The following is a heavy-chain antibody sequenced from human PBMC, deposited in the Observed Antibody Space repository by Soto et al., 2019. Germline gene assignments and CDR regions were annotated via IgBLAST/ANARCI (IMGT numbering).Heavy chain of an antibody. V-gene: IGHV4-30-4*01. D-gene: IGHD3-3*01. CDR3: ARVTESLGVYGMDV. J-gene: IGHJ6*02. CDR1: GGSISTYDYY. CDR2: IYYTGST. Sequence: SETLSLTCTVSGGSISTYDYYWSWIRQPPGKGLEWIGYIYYTGSTYYNPSLKSRVSMSVDTSKNQFSLNLSSVTAADTAVYYCARVTESLGVYGMDVWGQGTTVTVSS.